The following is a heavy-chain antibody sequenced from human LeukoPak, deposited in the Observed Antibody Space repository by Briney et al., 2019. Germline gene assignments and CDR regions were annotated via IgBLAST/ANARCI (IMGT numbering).Heavy chain of an antibody. CDR2: IYYSGST. CDR1: GGSISSYY. D-gene: IGHD3-22*01. V-gene: IGHV4-59*01. Sequence: SSETLSLTCTVSGGSISSYYWSWIRQPPGKGLEWIGYIYYSGSTNYNPSLKSRVTISVDTSKNQFSLKLSSVTAADTAVYYCTRGSIAYYYMDVWGKGTTVTISS. CDR3: TRGSIAYYYMDV. J-gene: IGHJ6*03.